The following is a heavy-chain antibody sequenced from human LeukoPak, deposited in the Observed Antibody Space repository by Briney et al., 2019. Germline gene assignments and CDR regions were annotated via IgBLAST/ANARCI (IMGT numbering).Heavy chain of an antibody. Sequence: GASVKVSCKASGGTFSSYAMSWVRQAPGQGLEWMGRIIPILGIANYAQKFQGRVTITADKSTSTAYMELSSLRSEDTAVYYCARADRVVVTAMLDNYGMDVWGQGTTVTVSS. CDR2: IIPILGIA. J-gene: IGHJ6*02. D-gene: IGHD2-21*02. CDR1: GGTFSSYA. V-gene: IGHV1-69*04. CDR3: ARADRVVVTAMLDNYGMDV.